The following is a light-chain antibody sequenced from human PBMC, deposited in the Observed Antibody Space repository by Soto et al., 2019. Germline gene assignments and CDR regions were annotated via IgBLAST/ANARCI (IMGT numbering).Light chain of an antibody. Sequence: ETVLTQSPATLSLSPGEIATLSCRASQSVSTYLAWYQQKPGQAPRLLIYDASNRVTGIPARFRGSGSGTDFTLTISSLEPDDFAVYYCQKRSNWQINFGQGTRLEIK. J-gene: IGKJ5*01. CDR2: DAS. V-gene: IGKV3-11*01. CDR1: QSVSTY. CDR3: QKRSNWQIN.